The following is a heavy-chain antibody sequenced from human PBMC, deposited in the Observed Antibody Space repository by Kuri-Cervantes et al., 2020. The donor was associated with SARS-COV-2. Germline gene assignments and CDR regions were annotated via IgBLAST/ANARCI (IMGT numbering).Heavy chain of an antibody. Sequence: GSLRLSCTVSGGSISSYYWSWIRQPPGKGLGWIGYIYYSGSTNYNPSLKSRVTISVDTSKNQFSLRPSSVTAADTAVYYCARGRVGFLEWLENYYYYGMDVWGQGTTVTVSS. CDR3: ARGRVGFLEWLENYYYYGMDV. CDR1: GGSISSYY. D-gene: IGHD3-3*02. J-gene: IGHJ6*02. CDR2: IYYSGST. V-gene: IGHV4-59*01.